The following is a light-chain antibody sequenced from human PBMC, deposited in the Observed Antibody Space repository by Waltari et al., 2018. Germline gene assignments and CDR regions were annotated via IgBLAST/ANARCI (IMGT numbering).Light chain of an antibody. CDR1: RNLLSSPNNKDF. V-gene: IGKV4-1*01. J-gene: IGKJ2*01. CDR3: QQYYDTPYT. CDR2: WAS. Sequence: CKSSRNLLSSPNNKDFLAWYQQKPGQPPKLLIYWASTRESGVPDRFTGSGSGTDFSLTISSLQAEDVAVYYCQQYYDTPYTFGQGTKLEIK.